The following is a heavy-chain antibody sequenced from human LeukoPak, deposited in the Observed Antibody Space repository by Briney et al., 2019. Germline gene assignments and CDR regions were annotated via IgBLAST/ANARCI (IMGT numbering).Heavy chain of an antibody. J-gene: IGHJ4*02. D-gene: IGHD4-17*01. Sequence: GGSLRLSCAASGFTFSSYAMSWVRQAPEKGLEWVSVISGSGANTYYADSVKGRFTISRDNSKNTLYLQMNSLRAEDTAVFFCAKSLTTVKRGNFDSWGQGTLVTVSS. CDR3: AKSLTTVKRGNFDS. V-gene: IGHV3-23*01. CDR1: GFTFSSYA. CDR2: ISGSGANT.